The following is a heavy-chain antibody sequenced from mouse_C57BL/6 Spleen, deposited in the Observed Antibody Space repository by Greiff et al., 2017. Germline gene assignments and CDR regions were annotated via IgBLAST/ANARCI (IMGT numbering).Heavy chain of an antibody. V-gene: IGHV7-3*01. CDR1: GFTFTDYY. Sequence: EVKLMESGGGLVQPGGSLSLSCAASGFTFTDYYMSWVRQPPGKALEWLGFIRNKANGYTTEYSASVKGRFTISRDNSQSIIYLQKSALRAEDSATDYCARPYSEGYAMDYWGQGTSVTVSS. CDR2: IRNKANGYTT. J-gene: IGHJ4*01. CDR3: ARPYSEGYAMDY.